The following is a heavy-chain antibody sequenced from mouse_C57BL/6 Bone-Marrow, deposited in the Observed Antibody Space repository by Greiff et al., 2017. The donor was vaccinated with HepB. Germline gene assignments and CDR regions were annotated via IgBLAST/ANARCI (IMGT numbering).Heavy chain of an antibody. D-gene: IGHD1-1*01. Sequence: QVQLQQSGPELVKPGASVKISCKASGYAFSSSWMNWVKQRPGKGLEWIGRIYPGDGDTNYNGKFKGKATLTADKSSSTAYMQLSSLTSEDSAVYFCARDYYGSRRGYWYFDVWGTGTTVTVSS. CDR1: GYAFSSSW. V-gene: IGHV1-82*01. CDR3: ARDYYGSRRGYWYFDV. J-gene: IGHJ1*03. CDR2: IYPGDGDT.